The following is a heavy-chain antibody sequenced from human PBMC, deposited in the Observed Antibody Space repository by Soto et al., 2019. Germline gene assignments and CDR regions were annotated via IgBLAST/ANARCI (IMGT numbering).Heavy chain of an antibody. CDR3: ARERTTISMDV. CDR2: MNPNSGNT. J-gene: IGHJ6*02. Sequence: GASVKVSCKACGYTFTSCARSWVHQAPGQRLEWMGWMNPNSGNTGYAQKFQGSVTMTRNTSISTAYMELSSLRSEDTAVYYCARERTTISMDVWGQGTTVTVSS. V-gene: IGHV1-8*02. CDR1: GYTFTSCA. D-gene: IGHD3-9*01.